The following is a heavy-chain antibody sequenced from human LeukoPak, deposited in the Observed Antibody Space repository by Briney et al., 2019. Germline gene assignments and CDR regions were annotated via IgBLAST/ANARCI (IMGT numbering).Heavy chain of an antibody. J-gene: IGHJ4*02. CDR3: ARGGGSNSWDYFDY. V-gene: IGHV4-39*01. D-gene: IGHD6-13*01. CDR1: GVTISSGGYY. Sequence: SQTLSLTCTVSGVTISSGGYYWSWIRQHPGKGLEWIGSIYYSGSTYYNPSLKSRVTISVDTSKNQFSLKLSSVTAADTAVYYCARGGGSNSWDYFDYWGQGTLVTVSS. CDR2: IYYSGST.